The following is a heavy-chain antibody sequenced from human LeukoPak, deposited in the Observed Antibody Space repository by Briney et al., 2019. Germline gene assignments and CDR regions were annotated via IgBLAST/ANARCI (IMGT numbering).Heavy chain of an antibody. D-gene: IGHD2-2*01. CDR1: GGSFSGYY. CDR3: ARGVQLLLYYYGMDV. Sequence: PSGTLSLTCAVYGGSFSGYYWSWIRQPPGKGLEWIGEINHSGSTNYNPSLKSRVTISVDTSKNQFSLKLSSVTAADTAVYYCARGVQLLLYYYGMDVWGQGTTVTVSS. V-gene: IGHV4-34*01. J-gene: IGHJ6*02. CDR2: INHSGST.